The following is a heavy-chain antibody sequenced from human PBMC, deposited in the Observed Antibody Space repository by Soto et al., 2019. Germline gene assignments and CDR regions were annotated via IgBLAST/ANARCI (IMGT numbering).Heavy chain of an antibody. CDR1: GGTFSSYA. CDR2: VIPIFGTA. J-gene: IGHJ6*02. D-gene: IGHD1-26*01. CDR3: AREGIVGATYYYYGMDV. Sequence: SVKVSCKASGGTFSSYAISWVRQAPGQGLEWMGGVIPIFGTANYAQKFQGRVTITADESTSTAYMELSSLRSEDTAVYYCAREGIVGATYYYYGMDVWGQGTTVTVSS. V-gene: IGHV1-69*13.